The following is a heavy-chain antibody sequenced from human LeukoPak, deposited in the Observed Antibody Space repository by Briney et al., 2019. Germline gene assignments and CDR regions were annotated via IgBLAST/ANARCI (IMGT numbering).Heavy chain of an antibody. CDR1: GFTVSSNY. CDR3: ARVTQLWLPFDY. CDR2: IYSGGST. Sequence: GGSLRLSCAASGFTVSSNYMSWVRQAPGKGLEWVSVIYSGGSTYYADSVKGRFTISRDNSKNTLYHQMNSLRAGDTAVYYCARVTQLWLPFDYWGQGTLVTVSS. D-gene: IGHD5-18*01. V-gene: IGHV3-53*01. J-gene: IGHJ4*02.